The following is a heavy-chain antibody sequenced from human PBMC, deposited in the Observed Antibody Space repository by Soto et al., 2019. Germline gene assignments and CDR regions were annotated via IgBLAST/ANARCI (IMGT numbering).Heavy chain of an antibody. CDR1: GYTFTGYY. J-gene: IGHJ3*02. CDR2: INPNSGGT. CDR3: ARDRADGPDAFDI. Sequence: GASVKVSCKASGYTFTGYYMHWVRQAPGQGLEWMGWINPNSGGTNYAQKFQGWVTMTRDTSISTAYMELSRLRSDDTAVYYCARDRADGPDAFDIWGQGTMVTVS. V-gene: IGHV1-2*04. D-gene: IGHD4-17*01.